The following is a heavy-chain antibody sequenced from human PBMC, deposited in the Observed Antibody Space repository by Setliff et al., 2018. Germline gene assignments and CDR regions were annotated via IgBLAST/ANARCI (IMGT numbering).Heavy chain of an antibody. CDR1: GFTFSSYA. J-gene: IGHJ6*02. V-gene: IGHV3-30-3*01. CDR2: ISYDGSNK. Sequence: GGSLRLSCAASGFTFSSYAMHWVRQAPGKGLEWVAVISYDGSNKYYADSVKGRFTISRDNSKNTLYLQMNSLRAEDTAVYYCARDNLPTYYDILTGYYYYYYGMDVWGQGTTVTVSS. CDR3: ARDNLPTYYDILTGYYYYYYGMDV. D-gene: IGHD3-9*01.